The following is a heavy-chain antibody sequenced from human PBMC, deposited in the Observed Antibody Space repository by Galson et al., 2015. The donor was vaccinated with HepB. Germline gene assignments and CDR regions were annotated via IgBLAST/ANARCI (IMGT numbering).Heavy chain of an antibody. J-gene: IGHJ4*02. CDR3: ARGNGHNYGYLDY. CDR1: GFTFSSYG. Sequence: SLRLSCAASGFTFSSYGMHWVRQAPGKGLEWVAVIWYDGTNEYYADSVKGRFTISRDNSKNTLYLQMDSLRAEDTAVYYCARGNGHNYGYLDYWGQGTLVTVSS. D-gene: IGHD5-18*01. CDR2: IWYDGTNE. V-gene: IGHV3-33*01.